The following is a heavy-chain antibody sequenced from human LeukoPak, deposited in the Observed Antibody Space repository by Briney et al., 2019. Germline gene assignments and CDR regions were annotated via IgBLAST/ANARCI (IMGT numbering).Heavy chain of an antibody. V-gene: IGHV3-21*06. CDR1: GFVFSGYS. CDR2: ISESSSHT. J-gene: IGHJ6*02. D-gene: IGHD5-24*01. CDR3: ARDRAVKARIGGMDV. Sequence: GGSLRLSCAASGFVFSGYSTNWVRQAPGKGLEWVSYISESSSHTYYVDSVKGRFTISRDNAKNSLYLQMSSLRAEDTGIYYCARDRAVKARIGGMDVWGQGTTVIVSS.